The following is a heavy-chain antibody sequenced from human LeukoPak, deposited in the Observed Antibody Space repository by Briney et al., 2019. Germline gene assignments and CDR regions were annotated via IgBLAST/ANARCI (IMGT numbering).Heavy chain of an antibody. CDR3: ARDWYGDNVIEN. V-gene: IGHV3-66*01. CDR1: RFTVSNNY. J-gene: IGHJ4*02. CDR2: IYSDGTT. D-gene: IGHD4-17*01. Sequence: GGSLRLSCAASRFTVSNNYMSWVRQASGKGLEWVSPIYSDGTTHYADSVKGRFSISRDNSKNTLYLQMNSLRVEDTAVYYCARDWYGDNVIENWGQGTLVTVSS.